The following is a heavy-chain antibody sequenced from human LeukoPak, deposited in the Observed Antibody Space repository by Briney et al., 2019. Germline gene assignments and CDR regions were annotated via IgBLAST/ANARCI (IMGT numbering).Heavy chain of an antibody. CDR1: GFTFSSYA. Sequence: GGSLRLSCAASGFTFSSYAMSWVRQAPRKGLEWVSAISGSGGSTYYADSEKGRFTISRDNSKNTLYLQMNSLRAEDTAVYYCAKLGGEYSFRSYFDYWGQGTLVTVSS. CDR2: ISGSGGST. V-gene: IGHV3-23*01. J-gene: IGHJ4*02. CDR3: AKLGGEYSFRSYFDY. D-gene: IGHD6-6*01.